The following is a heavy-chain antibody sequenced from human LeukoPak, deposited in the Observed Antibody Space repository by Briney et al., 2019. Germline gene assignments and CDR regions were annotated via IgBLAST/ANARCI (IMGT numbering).Heavy chain of an antibody. Sequence: PGGSLRLSCAASGFTFSSYAMSWVRQAPGKGLEWVSAISGSGGSTYYADSVKGRFTISRDNSKNTLYLQMNSLRAEDTAVYYCAKPAVVVVAAQKQGHYFDYWGQGTLVTVSS. V-gene: IGHV3-23*01. J-gene: IGHJ4*02. CDR3: AKPAVVVVAAQKQGHYFDY. CDR1: GFTFSSYA. CDR2: ISGSGGST. D-gene: IGHD2-15*01.